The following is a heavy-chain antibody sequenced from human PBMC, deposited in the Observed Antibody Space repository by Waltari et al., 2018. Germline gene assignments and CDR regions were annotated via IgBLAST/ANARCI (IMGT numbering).Heavy chain of an antibody. CDR2: INPNSGGT. CDR1: GYTFTGYY. V-gene: IGHV1-2*06. J-gene: IGHJ5*02. D-gene: IGHD3-22*01. Sequence: QVQLVQSGAEVKKPGASVKVSCKASGYTFTGYYMHWVRQAPGQGLEWMGRINPNSGGTNYEQKFQGRVTMTRDTSISTAYMELSRLRSDDTAVYYCASDYYDSYRFDPWGQGTLVTVSS. CDR3: ASDYYDSYRFDP.